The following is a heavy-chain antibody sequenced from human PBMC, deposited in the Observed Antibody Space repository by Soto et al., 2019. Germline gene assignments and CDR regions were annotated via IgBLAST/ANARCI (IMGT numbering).Heavy chain of an antibody. J-gene: IGHJ6*04. CDR3: AITYYDFDV. Sequence: EEQLVQSGGGLVQPGGSLRLSCAASGFSFSSYDLFWVRQAPGKGLECVSAVSRNGINTYYANSVKGRFTISRDNSKNIMYLQMGTLRAEDMAVYYCAITYYDFDVWGKGTTVIVSS. CDR2: VSRNGINT. V-gene: IGHV3-64*01. D-gene: IGHD3-3*01. CDR1: GFSFSSYD.